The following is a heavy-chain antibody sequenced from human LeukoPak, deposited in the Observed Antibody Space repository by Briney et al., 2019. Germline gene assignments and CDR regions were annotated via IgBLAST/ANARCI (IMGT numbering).Heavy chain of an antibody. Sequence: GGSLRLSCAASGFTVSSNYMSWVRQAPGKGLEWVSVIYSGGSTYYADSVKGRFTISRDNSKNTLYLQMNSLRAEDTAVYYCARDRWLRFGGGRYYYAMDVWGQGTTVTVSS. CDR2: IYSGGST. V-gene: IGHV3-66*01. CDR1: GFTVSSNY. J-gene: IGHJ6*02. CDR3: ARDRWLRFGGGRYYYAMDV. D-gene: IGHD5-12*01.